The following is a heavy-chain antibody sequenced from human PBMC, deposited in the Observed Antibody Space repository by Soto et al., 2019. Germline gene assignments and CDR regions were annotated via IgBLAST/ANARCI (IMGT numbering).Heavy chain of an antibody. V-gene: IGHV3-30-3*01. CDR1: GFPFSAEA. CDR3: ARDYSSGWCLDY. CDR2: ISYDGNNK. Sequence: QVQLVESGGGVVQPGNSLRLSCAGSGFPFSAEAMHWVRQAPGKGLEWVAAISYDGNNKNHADSGKGRFTVSRDNSKNTLYLQIYCLRPEDTAVYYCARDYSSGWCLDYWGQGSLVTVSS. D-gene: IGHD6-13*01. J-gene: IGHJ4*02.